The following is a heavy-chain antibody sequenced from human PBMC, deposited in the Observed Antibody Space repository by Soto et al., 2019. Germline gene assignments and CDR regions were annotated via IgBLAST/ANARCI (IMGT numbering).Heavy chain of an antibody. CDR2: IKSKTDGGTT. V-gene: IGHV3-15*07. D-gene: IGHD3-22*01. CDR3: TTDATSIYYDSSGYYRNRAEYFQH. Sequence: PGGSLRLSCAASGFTFSNAWMNWVRQAPGKGLEWVGRIKSKTDGGTTDYAAPVKGRFTISRDDSKNTLYLQMNSLKTEDTAVYYCTTDATSIYYDSSGYYRNRAEYFQHWGQGTLVTVSS. J-gene: IGHJ1*01. CDR1: GFTFSNAW.